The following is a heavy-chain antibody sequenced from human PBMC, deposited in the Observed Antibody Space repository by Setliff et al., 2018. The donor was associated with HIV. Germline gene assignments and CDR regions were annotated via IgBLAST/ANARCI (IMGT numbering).Heavy chain of an antibody. Sequence: SETLSLTCTVSAGSIRSSTYYWAWIRQPPGKGLEWIGTIYYSGSTYYNPSLKSRATISVDTSKNQFSLKLSSVTAAGTAVYYCIIAYSSGWLAPMGFDSWGQGTLVTVSS. CDR1: AGSIRSSTYY. D-gene: IGHD6-19*01. CDR3: IIAYSSGWLAPMGFDS. CDR2: IYYSGST. J-gene: IGHJ4*02. V-gene: IGHV4-39*01.